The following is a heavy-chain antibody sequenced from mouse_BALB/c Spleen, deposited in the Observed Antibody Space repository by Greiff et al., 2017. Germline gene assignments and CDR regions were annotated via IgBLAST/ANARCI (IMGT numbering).Heavy chain of an antibody. J-gene: IGHJ4*01. V-gene: IGHV5-17*02. CDR1: GFTFSSFG. D-gene: IGHD2-4*01. Sequence: EVQGVESGGGLVQPGGSRKLSCAASGFTFSSFGMHWVRQAPEKGLEWVAYISSGSSTIYYADTVKGRFTISRDNPKNTLFLQMTSLRSEDTAMYYCARLGMGSTMITTDYAMDYWGQGTSVTVSS. CDR2: ISSGSSTI. CDR3: ARLGMGSTMITTDYAMDY.